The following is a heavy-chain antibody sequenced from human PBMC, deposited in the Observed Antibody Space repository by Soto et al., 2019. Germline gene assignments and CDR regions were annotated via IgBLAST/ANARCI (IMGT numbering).Heavy chain of an antibody. J-gene: IGHJ4*02. V-gene: IGHV3-48*01. Sequence: EVQLVESGGGLVQPGGSLRLSCAASGFTFESYSMNWVRQAPGKGLEWVSYLGIGSGTITYADSVKGRFTISRDDARTSLYLQMNSLRAEDTALYYCARDIDYAFDSWGQGILVTVSS. CDR3: ARDIDYAFDS. CDR2: LGIGSGTI. CDR1: GFTFESYS. D-gene: IGHD4-17*01.